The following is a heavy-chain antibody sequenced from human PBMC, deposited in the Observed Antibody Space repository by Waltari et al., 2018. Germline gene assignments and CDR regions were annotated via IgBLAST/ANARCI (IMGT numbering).Heavy chain of an antibody. Sequence: EVQLLESGGGLVQPGGSLRLSCEASGFPFPNFAINWVRQAPGKGTEWVSAISGSGESTYYADSVKGRFSISRDNPKNTLYLQMSSLRAEDTAVYYCAKGTNMVITHSYFDCWGQGILVTVSS. CDR1: GFPFPNFA. CDR3: AKGTNMVITHSYFDC. CDR2: ISGSGEST. V-gene: IGHV3-23*01. J-gene: IGHJ4*02. D-gene: IGHD2-21*01.